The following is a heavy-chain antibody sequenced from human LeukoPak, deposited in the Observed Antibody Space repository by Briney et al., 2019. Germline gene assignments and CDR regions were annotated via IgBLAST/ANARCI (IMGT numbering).Heavy chain of an antibody. J-gene: IGHJ4*02. CDR1: GYTFTSYG. Sequence: ASVKVSCKASGYTFTSYGISWVRQAPGQGLEWMGWISGYNGNTIYAQKLQGRVSMTTDTSTSTAYMDLRSLRSDDTAVYYCARDYCNNPTCHTREFDYWGQGTLVTVSS. CDR2: ISGYNGNT. D-gene: IGHD2/OR15-2a*01. CDR3: ARDYCNNPTCHTREFDY. V-gene: IGHV1-18*01.